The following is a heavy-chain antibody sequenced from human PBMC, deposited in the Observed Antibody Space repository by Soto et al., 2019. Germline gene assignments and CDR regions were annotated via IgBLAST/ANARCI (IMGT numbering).Heavy chain of an antibody. CDR2: IYYSGST. Sequence: ETLSLTCTVSGGSISSSSYYWGWIRQPPGKGLEWIGSIYYSGSTYYNPSLKSRVTISVDTSKNQFSLKLSSVTAADTAVYYCARDNLELLPLNWFDPWGQGTLVTVSS. V-gene: IGHV4-39*02. D-gene: IGHD1-26*01. CDR3: ARDNLELLPLNWFDP. CDR1: GGSISSSSYY. J-gene: IGHJ5*02.